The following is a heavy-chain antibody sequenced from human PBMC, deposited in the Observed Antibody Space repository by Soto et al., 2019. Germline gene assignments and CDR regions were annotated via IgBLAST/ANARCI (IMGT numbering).Heavy chain of an antibody. Sequence: SETLSLTCTVSGGSISSYYWSWIRQPPGKGLEWIGYIYYSGSTNYNPSLKSRVTISVDTSKNQFSLKLSSVTAADTAVYYCARAGGGYSVWYYYYGMDVWGQGTTVTVSS. D-gene: IGHD1-26*01. CDR1: GGSISSYY. CDR2: IYYSGST. J-gene: IGHJ6*02. CDR3: ARAGGGYSVWYYYYGMDV. V-gene: IGHV4-59*01.